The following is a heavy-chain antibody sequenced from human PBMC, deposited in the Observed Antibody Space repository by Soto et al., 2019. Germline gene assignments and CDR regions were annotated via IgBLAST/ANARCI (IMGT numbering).Heavy chain of an antibody. CDR2: ISYDGSNK. D-gene: IGHD5-12*01. Sequence: VQLVESGGGVVQPGRSLRLSCAASGFTFSSYAMHWVRQAPGKGLEWVAVISYDGSNKYYADSVKGRFTISRDNSKNTLYLQMNSLRAEDTAVYSCARDRVATRGPYYYYGMDVWGQGTTVTVSS. V-gene: IGHV3-30-3*01. CDR1: GFTFSSYA. J-gene: IGHJ6*02. CDR3: ARDRVATRGPYYYYGMDV.